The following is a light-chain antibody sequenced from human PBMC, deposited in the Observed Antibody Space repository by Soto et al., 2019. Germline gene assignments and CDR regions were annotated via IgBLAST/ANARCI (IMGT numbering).Light chain of an antibody. CDR3: SSYTGSDTVL. CDR1: SSDVGVFNY. J-gene: IGLJ2*01. V-gene: IGLV2-8*01. CDR2: EVT. Sequence: QSALTQPPSASGSPGQSVTISCIGTSSDVGVFNYVSWYQQHPGKAPKLMIYEVTKRPSGVPNRFSGSKSGNTASLTVSGLQAEDEADYYCSSYTGSDTVLFGGGTQLTVL.